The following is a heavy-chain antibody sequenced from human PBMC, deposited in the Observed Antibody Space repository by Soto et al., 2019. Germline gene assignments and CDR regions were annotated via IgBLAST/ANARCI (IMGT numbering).Heavy chain of an antibody. Sequence: PGGSLRLSCEASIFTFSDYYMTWIRQAPGKGLEWVSSISSRASATYYADSVKGRFTISRDNAKNPVSLQMNSLRAEDTAVYYCARDYCSETTCPNYGMDVWGQGTMVTVSS. D-gene: IGHD2-15*01. V-gene: IGHV3-11*01. CDR1: IFTFSDYY. CDR3: ARDYCSETTCPNYGMDV. CDR2: ISSRASAT. J-gene: IGHJ6*02.